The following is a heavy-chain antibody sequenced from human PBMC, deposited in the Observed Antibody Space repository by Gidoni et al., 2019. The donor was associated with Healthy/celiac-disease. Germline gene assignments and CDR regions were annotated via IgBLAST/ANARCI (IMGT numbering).Heavy chain of an antibody. CDR3: ASVSGYIPYYYGMDV. CDR2: IYYSRST. D-gene: IGHD3-3*01. CDR1: GGSISSSSYY. Sequence: QLQLQESGPGLVKPSETLSLTCTVSGGSISSSSYYWGWMRQPPGKGLEWIGSIYYSRSTYYNPSLKSRVTISVDTSKNQFSLKLSSVTAADTAVYYCASVSGYIPYYYGMDVWGQGTTVTVSS. V-gene: IGHV4-39*01. J-gene: IGHJ6*02.